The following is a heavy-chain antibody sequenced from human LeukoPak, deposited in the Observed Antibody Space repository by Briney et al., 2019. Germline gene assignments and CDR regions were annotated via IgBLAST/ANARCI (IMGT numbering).Heavy chain of an antibody. CDR1: GGSISSGSYY. CDR3: ARGRRTTGTHKYSYNWFDP. D-gene: IGHD1-1*01. CDR2: IYTSGST. V-gene: IGHV4-61*02. Sequence: PSETLSLTCTVSGGSISSGSYYWSWIRQPAGKGLEWIGRIYTSGSTNYNPSLKSRVTISVDPSKNQFSLKLSSVTAADTAVYYCARGRRTTGTHKYSYNWFDPWGQGTLVTVSS. J-gene: IGHJ5*02.